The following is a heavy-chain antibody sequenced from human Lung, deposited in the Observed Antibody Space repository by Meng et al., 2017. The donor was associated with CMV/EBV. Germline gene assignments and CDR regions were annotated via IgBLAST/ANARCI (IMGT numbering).Heavy chain of an antibody. CDR3: ALFTRSWFDP. CDR2: IYWDDDK. CDR1: GFSLSTSEVC. Sequence: ITLEVSGPTLVKSTPTLTPTCTFSGFSLSTSEVCVGWIRQTPGKSLEWLAVIYWDDDKRYSQSLKSRLTITKDTSKNQVVLTLTNMDPVDTATYYCALFTRSWFDPWGQGTLVTVSS. D-gene: IGHD2-2*01. V-gene: IGHV2-5*02. J-gene: IGHJ5*02.